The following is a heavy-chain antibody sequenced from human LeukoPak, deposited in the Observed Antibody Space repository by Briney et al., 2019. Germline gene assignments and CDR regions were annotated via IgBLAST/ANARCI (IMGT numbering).Heavy chain of an antibody. CDR2: ISYNGST. CDR3: ARDSAPGYDFWSGYYKGGMDV. J-gene: IGHJ6*04. CDR1: GGSISSNY. D-gene: IGHD3-3*01. Sequence: SETLSLTCTVSGGSISSNYWRWIRQPPGKGLEWIGYISYNGSTNYNPSLKSRVTISVDTSNTQFSLKLSSVTAADAAVYFCARDSAPGYDFWSGYYKGGMDVWGKGTTVTVSS. V-gene: IGHV4-59*01.